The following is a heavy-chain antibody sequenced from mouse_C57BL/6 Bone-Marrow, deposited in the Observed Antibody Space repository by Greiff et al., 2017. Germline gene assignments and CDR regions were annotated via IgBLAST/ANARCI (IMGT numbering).Heavy chain of an antibody. CDR1: GFSLTSYG. CDR3: ARRGDDYDWFAY. Sequence: VQGVESGPGLVQPSQSLSITCTVSGFSLTSYGVHWVRQSPGKGLEWLGVIWSGGSTDYNAAFISRLSISKDNSKCQVFFKMNSLQADDTAIYYWARRGDDYDWFAYWGQGTLVTVSA. J-gene: IGHJ3*01. V-gene: IGHV2-2*01. D-gene: IGHD2-4*01. CDR2: IWSGGST.